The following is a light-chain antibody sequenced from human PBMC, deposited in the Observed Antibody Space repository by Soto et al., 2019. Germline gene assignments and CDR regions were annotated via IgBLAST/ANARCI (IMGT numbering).Light chain of an antibody. V-gene: IGKV1-33*01. Sequence: DIQMTQSPSSLSASVGDRVTITCQASQDINNYLNWFQQKLGKAPKLLIYDASTLETGVPTRFSGSKSGTDFTFTISSLQPEDIATYFCLQYDHDPFTFGPGTKVDIK. J-gene: IGKJ3*01. CDR1: QDINNY. CDR3: LQYDHDPFT. CDR2: DAS.